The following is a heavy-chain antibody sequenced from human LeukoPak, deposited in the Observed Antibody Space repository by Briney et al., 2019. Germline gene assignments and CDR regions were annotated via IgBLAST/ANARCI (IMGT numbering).Heavy chain of an antibody. D-gene: IGHD2-2*01. J-gene: IGHJ3*02. Sequence: PSETLSLTCTVSGGSISSGGYYWSWIRQPPGKGLEWIGYIYYSGSTNYNPSLKSRVTISVDMSKNQFSLKLSSVTAADTAVYYCARAMPRRTGAFDIWGQGTMVTVSS. V-gene: IGHV4-61*08. CDR2: IYYSGST. CDR1: GGSISSGGYY. CDR3: ARAMPRRTGAFDI.